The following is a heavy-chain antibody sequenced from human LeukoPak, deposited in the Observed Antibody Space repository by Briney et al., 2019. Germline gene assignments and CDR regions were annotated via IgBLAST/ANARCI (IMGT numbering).Heavy chain of an antibody. CDR2: SDPEDGET. D-gene: IGHD2-21*02. V-gene: IGHV1-24*01. Sequence: GASVKVSCKVSGSTLSDLSIHWVRQAPGKSLEYVGGSDPEDGETFHAQNFQGRVTMTEDTSIDTAYMELSRLRSEDTAVYYCVTDRARLFWYFDLWGRGTLVTVSS. CDR3: VTDRARLFWYFDL. J-gene: IGHJ2*01. CDR1: GSTLSDLS.